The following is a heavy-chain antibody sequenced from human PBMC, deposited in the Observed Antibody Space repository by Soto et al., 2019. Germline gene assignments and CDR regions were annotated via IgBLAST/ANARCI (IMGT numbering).Heavy chain of an antibody. CDR1: GYTFTSYA. CDR2: INAGNGNT. CDR3: ARGGIFDSSGYYYFSAFDI. J-gene: IGHJ3*02. V-gene: IGHV1-3*05. Sequence: QVQLVQSGAEEKKPGASVKVSCKASGYTFTSYAMHWVRQAPGQRLEWMGWINAGNGNTKYSQKFQGRVTITRDTSASPAYMELSSLRSEDTAVYYCARGGIFDSSGYYYFSAFDIWGQGTMVTVSS. D-gene: IGHD3-22*01.